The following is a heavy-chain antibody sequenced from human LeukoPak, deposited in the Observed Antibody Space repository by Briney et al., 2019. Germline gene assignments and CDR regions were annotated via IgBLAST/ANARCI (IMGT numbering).Heavy chain of an antibody. CDR1: GGTFSSYA. D-gene: IGHD1-14*01. J-gene: IGHJ4*02. CDR2: INPNSGGT. Sequence: GASVKVSCKASGGTFSSYAISWVRQAPGQGLEWMGWINPNSGGTNYAQKFQGRVTMTSDTSISTAYMELSRLRSDDTAVYYCARDMGSGSQPDDYWGQGTLVTVSS. V-gene: IGHV1-2*02. CDR3: ARDMGSGSQPDDY.